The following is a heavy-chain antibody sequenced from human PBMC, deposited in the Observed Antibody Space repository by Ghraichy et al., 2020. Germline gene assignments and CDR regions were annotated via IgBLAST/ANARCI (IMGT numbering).Heavy chain of an antibody. V-gene: IGHV3-11*01. CDR1: GFIFSDSY. CDR2: IRNSGATI. CDR3: VRGYYYDTSGPKYYFDS. Sequence: GESLNISCAASGFIFSDSYMSWIRQAPEKGLEWIAYIRNSGATIYYRDSVKGRFTISRDNTKDLLYLHMNSLRADDTAVYYCVRGYYYDTSGPKYYFDSWGQGTLVTVSS. J-gene: IGHJ4*02. D-gene: IGHD3-22*01.